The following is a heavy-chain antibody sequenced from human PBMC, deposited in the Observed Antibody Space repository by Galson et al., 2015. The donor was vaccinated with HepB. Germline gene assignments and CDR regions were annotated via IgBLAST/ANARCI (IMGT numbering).Heavy chain of an antibody. Sequence: SLRLSCAASGFTFSSYSMNWVRQAPGKGLEWVSYISSSSSTIYYADSVKGRFTISRDNAKNSLYLQMNSLRAEDTAVYYCAREDLSSGWSPWYFDLWGRGTLVTVSS. CDR1: GFTFSSYS. D-gene: IGHD6-19*01. J-gene: IGHJ2*01. CDR2: ISSSSSTI. V-gene: IGHV3-48*01. CDR3: AREDLSSGWSPWYFDL.